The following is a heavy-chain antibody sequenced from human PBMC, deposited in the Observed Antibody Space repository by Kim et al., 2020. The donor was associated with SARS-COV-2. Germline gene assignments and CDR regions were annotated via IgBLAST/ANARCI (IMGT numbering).Heavy chain of an antibody. CDR2: IDPSDSYT. J-gene: IGHJ6*02. CDR1: GYSFTSYW. CDR3: ARHTPAIAAAGILRLDYGMDV. D-gene: IGHD6-13*01. Sequence: GESLKISCKGSGYSFTSYWISWVRQMPGKGLEWMGRIDPSDSYTNYSPSFQGHVTISADKSISTAYLQWSSLKASDTAMYYCARHTPAIAAAGILRLDYGMDVWGQGTTVTVSS. V-gene: IGHV5-10-1*01.